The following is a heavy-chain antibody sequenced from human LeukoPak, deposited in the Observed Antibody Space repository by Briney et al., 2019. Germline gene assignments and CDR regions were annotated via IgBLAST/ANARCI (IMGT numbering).Heavy chain of an antibody. Sequence: ASVKVSCKASGYTFTGYYMHWVRQAPGQGLEWMGWINPNSGGTNYAQKFQGRVTMTRDTSISTAYMELSRLISDDTAVYYCALGAPIPYSSSWNYWGQGTLVTVSS. CDR1: GYTFTGYY. CDR2: INPNSGGT. D-gene: IGHD6-13*01. V-gene: IGHV1-2*02. J-gene: IGHJ4*02. CDR3: ALGAPIPYSSSWNY.